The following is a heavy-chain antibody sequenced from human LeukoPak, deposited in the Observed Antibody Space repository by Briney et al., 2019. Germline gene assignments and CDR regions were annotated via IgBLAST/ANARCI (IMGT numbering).Heavy chain of an antibody. CDR2: IKQDGSEK. CDR1: GFTFSSYW. J-gene: IGHJ4*02. CDR3: ARWIGGFDY. V-gene: IGHV3-7*01. Sequence: PGGSLRLSCAASGFTFSSYWMNWVRQTPGKGLEWVANIKQDGSEKYYVDSVEGRFTISRDNAKNSLYPQMNSLRAGDTAVYYCARWIGGFDYWGQGALVTVSS. D-gene: IGHD3-10*01.